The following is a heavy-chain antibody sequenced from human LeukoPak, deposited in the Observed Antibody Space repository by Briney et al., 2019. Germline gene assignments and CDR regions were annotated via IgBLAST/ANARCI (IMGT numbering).Heavy chain of an antibody. J-gene: IGHJ6*03. Sequence: PGRSLRLSCAASGFTFDDYAMHWVRQAPGKGLEWVSGISWNSGSIGYADSVKGRFTISRDNAKNSLYLQMNSLRAEDTAVYYCARANDNYYYYMDVWGKGTTVTISS. D-gene: IGHD3-9*01. CDR1: GFTFDDYA. CDR2: ISWNSGSI. V-gene: IGHV3-9*01. CDR3: ARANDNYYYYMDV.